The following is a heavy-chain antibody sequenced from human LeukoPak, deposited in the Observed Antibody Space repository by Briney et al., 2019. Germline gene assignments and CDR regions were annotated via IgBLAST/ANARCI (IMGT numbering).Heavy chain of an antibody. J-gene: IGHJ3*02. CDR3: ARDLGYCSGGSCYFDAFDI. V-gene: IGHV4-4*07. CDR2: IYTSGST. D-gene: IGHD2-15*01. Sequence: SETLSLTCTVSGGSISSYYWSWIRQPAGKGLEWIGRIYTSGSTNYNPSLKSRVTMSVDTSKNQFSLKLSSVTAAGTAVYYCARDLGYCSGGSCYFDAFDIWGQGTMVTVSS. CDR1: GGSISSYY.